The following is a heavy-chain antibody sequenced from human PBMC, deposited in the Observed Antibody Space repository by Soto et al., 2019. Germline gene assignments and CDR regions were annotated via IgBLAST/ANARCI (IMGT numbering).Heavy chain of an antibody. CDR3: AKNSREYSYGAIDY. Sequence: EVQLLESGGGLVQPGGSLRLPCVASGFTFGNYAMSWVRQAPGTGLEWVSGISGSGVSAYYADSVKGRFTISRDNSKNTVYLQMNSLRVEDTAIYYCAKNSREYSYGAIDYWGQGTLVTVSS. CDR2: ISGSGVSA. J-gene: IGHJ4*02. D-gene: IGHD5-18*01. V-gene: IGHV3-23*01. CDR1: GFTFGNYA.